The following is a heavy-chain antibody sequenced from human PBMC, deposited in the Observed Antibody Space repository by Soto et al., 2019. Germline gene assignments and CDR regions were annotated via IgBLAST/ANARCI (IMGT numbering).Heavy chain of an antibody. J-gene: IGHJ4*02. Sequence: GSLRLSCSASGFTFSSYAMHWVRQAPGKGLEYVSGIRGNGDPPFYADSVKGRFIISRDNSKNTLFLQMSSLSADDTAVYYCVKSRGGNNFDFFDWGQGALVTVSS. CDR1: GFTFSSYA. V-gene: IGHV3-64D*06. CDR3: VKSRGGNNFDFFD. CDR2: IRGNGDPP. D-gene: IGHD5-12*01.